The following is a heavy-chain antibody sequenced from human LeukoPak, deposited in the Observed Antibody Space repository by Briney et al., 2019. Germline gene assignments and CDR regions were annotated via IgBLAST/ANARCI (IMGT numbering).Heavy chain of an antibody. CDR2: MNPNSGNT. CDR3: ARGPRYYDFWSGYLRPFDY. Sequence: GASVKVSCKASGYTFTSYDINWVRQATGQGLEWMGWMNPNSGNTGYAQKLQGRVTITRNTSISTAYMELSSLRSEDTAVYYCARGPRYYDFWSGYLRPFDYWGQGTLVTVSS. D-gene: IGHD3-3*01. J-gene: IGHJ4*01. CDR1: GYTFTSYD. V-gene: IGHV1-8*03.